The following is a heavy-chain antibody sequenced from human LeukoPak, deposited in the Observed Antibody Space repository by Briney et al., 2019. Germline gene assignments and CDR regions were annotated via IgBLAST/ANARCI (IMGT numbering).Heavy chain of an antibody. CDR2: IYYSGST. J-gene: IGHJ3*02. V-gene: IGHV4-59*08. CDR1: GGSISSYY. Sequence: TPSETLSLTCTVSGGSISSYYWSWIRQPPGKGLEWIGYIYYSGSTNYNPSLKSRVTISVDTSKNQFSLKLSSVTAADTAVYYCARHVLTTAFDIWGQGTMVTVSS. D-gene: IGHD4/OR15-4a*01. CDR3: ARHVLTTAFDI.